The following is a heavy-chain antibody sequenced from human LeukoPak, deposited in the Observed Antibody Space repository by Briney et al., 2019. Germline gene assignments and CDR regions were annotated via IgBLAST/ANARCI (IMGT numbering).Heavy chain of an antibody. CDR3: AKDAGATIFNIYYFDY. CDR2: ISYDGSNK. Sequence: GGSLRLSCAASGFTFSSYAMHWVRQAPGKGLEWVAVISYDGSNKYYADSVKGRFTISRDNAKNSLYLQMNSLRAEDMALYYCAKDAGATIFNIYYFDYWGQGTLVTVSS. J-gene: IGHJ4*02. D-gene: IGHD1-26*01. CDR1: GFTFSSYA. V-gene: IGHV3-30-3*01.